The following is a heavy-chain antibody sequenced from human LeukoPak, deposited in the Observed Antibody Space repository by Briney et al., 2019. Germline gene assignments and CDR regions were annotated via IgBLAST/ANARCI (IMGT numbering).Heavy chain of an antibody. V-gene: IGHV4-34*01. D-gene: IGHD3-22*01. CDR1: GGSFSGYY. Sequence: NPSETLSLTCAVYGGSFSGYYWSWIRQPPGKGLEWIGEINHSGSTNYNPSLKSRVTISVDTSKNQFSLKLSSVTAADTAVYYCARVSSGHYPDWGQGTLVTVSS. CDR3: ARVSSGHYPD. CDR2: INHSGST. J-gene: IGHJ4*02.